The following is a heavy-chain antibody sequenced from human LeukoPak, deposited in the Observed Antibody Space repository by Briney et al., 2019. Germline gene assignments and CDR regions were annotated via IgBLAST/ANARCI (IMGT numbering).Heavy chain of an antibody. J-gene: IGHJ3*02. CDR2: VSSNGAKT. Sequence: GGSLRLSCAASGFTFSSYAITWVRQAPGKGLEWVSAVSSNGAKTYYADSVKGRFTISRDNSKNTLYLQMNSLRAEDTAVYYCANTPKMTGNDAFDIWGQGTMVTVSS. CDR1: GFTFSSYA. D-gene: IGHD3-9*01. CDR3: ANTPKMTGNDAFDI. V-gene: IGHV3-23*01.